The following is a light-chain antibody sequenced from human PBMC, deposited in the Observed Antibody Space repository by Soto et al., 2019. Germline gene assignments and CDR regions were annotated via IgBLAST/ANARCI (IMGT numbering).Light chain of an antibody. J-gene: IGLJ3*02. CDR2: EVS. Sequence: QSALTQPASVSGSPGQSITISCTGTSSDVSGYKYISWYQQHSGDAPKLMIFEVSNRPSGVSHRFSGSKSGNTASLTISGLQAEDEAVYYCSSYTINAWVFGGGTKLTVL. CDR1: SSDVSGYKY. CDR3: SSYTINAWV. V-gene: IGLV2-14*01.